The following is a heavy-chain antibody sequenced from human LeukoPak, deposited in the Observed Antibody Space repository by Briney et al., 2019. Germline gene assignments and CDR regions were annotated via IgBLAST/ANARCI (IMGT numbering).Heavy chain of an antibody. V-gene: IGHV3-30-3*01. CDR3: ARTKEMATIDY. J-gene: IGHJ4*02. CDR1: GFTFSSYA. Sequence: PGGSLRLSCAASGFTFSSYAMHWVRQAPGKGLKWVAVISYDGSNKYYADSVKGRFTISRDNSKNTLYLQMNSLRAEDTAVYYCARTKEMATIDYWGQGTLVTVSS. CDR2: ISYDGSNK. D-gene: IGHD5-24*01.